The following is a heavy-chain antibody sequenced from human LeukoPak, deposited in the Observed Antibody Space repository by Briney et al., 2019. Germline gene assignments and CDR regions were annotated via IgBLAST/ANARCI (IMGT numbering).Heavy chain of an antibody. V-gene: IGHV3-23*01. D-gene: IGHD3-3*01. CDR1: GFTFSSYA. CDR3: ARGSTIFGVVKFDY. J-gene: IGHJ4*02. Sequence: TGGSLRLSCAASGFTFSSYAMSWVRQAPGKGLEWVSAISGSGGSTYYADSVKGRFTISRDNAKNSLYLQMNSLRAEDTAVYYCARGSTIFGVVKFDYWGQGTLVTVSS. CDR2: ISGSGGST.